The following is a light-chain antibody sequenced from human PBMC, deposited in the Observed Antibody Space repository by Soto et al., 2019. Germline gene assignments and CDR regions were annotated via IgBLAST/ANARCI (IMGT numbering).Light chain of an antibody. CDR2: DVS. J-gene: IGLJ1*01. CDR3: ASYTTSSTYV. V-gene: IGLV2-14*01. Sequence: QSALPQPASVSGSPGQSIAISCTGTSSDVGGYSYVSWYQQQPGKAPKLAISDVSNRPSGVSDRFSGSKSGNTASLTISGLQTEDEADYYCASYTTSSTYVFGTGTKVTVL. CDR1: SSDVGGYSY.